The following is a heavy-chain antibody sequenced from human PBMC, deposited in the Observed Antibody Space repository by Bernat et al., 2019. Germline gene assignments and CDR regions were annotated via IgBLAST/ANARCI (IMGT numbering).Heavy chain of an antibody. CDR1: GFTFSSYA. D-gene: IGHD3-3*01. CDR3: VRLRFLEWSPPLYYFDY. J-gene: IGHJ4*02. CDR2: ISGSGGST. Sequence: EVQLLESGGGLVQPGGSLRLSCAASGFTFSSYAMSWVRQAPGKGLEWVSAISGSGGSTYYADSVKGRFTISRDNSKNTLYLQMNSLGAEDTAVYYCVRLRFLEWSPPLYYFDYWGQGTLVTVSS. V-gene: IGHV3-23*01.